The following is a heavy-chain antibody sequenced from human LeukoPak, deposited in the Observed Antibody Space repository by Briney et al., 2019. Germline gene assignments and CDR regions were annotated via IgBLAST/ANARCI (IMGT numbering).Heavy chain of an antibody. CDR1: GFTFSSYA. D-gene: IGHD6-6*01. Sequence: PGGPLRLSCAASGFTFSSYAMSWVRQAPGKGLEWVSAISGSGGSTYYADSVKGRFTISRDNSKNTLYLQMNSLRAEDTAVYYCAKTSSPYPRNWFDPWGQGTLVTVSS. CDR3: AKTSSPYPRNWFDP. J-gene: IGHJ5*02. V-gene: IGHV3-23*01. CDR2: ISGSGGST.